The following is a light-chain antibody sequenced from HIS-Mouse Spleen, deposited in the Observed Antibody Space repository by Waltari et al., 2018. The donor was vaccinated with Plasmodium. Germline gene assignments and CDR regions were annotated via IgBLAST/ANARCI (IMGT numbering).Light chain of an antibody. CDR2: QDS. CDR3: QAWDSSTVV. J-gene: IGLJ2*01. V-gene: IGLV3-1*01. Sequence: SYELTQPPSVSVSPGQTASITCSGDKLGDKYACWYQQKPGQSPVLVIYQDSKRPSGIPERVSCTNAGNTATRTISGTQAMDEADYYCQAWDSSTVVFGGGTKLTVL. CDR1: KLGDKY.